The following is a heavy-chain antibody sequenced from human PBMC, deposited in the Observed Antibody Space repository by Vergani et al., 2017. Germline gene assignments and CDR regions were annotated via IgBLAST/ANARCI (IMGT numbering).Heavy chain of an antibody. J-gene: IGHJ4*02. CDR1: GYSIRNGYY. CDR2: IYYSGST. V-gene: IGHV4-38-2*01. CDR3: AKTLTRIRGNYFDY. Sequence: QVQLQESGPGLVEPSETLSLTCAVSGYSIRNGYYWSWIRQPPGKGLEWIGYIYYSGSTYYNPSLKSRVTISVDTSKNQFSLKLSSVTAEDTAVYYCAKTLTRIRGNYFDYWGQGTLVTVSS.